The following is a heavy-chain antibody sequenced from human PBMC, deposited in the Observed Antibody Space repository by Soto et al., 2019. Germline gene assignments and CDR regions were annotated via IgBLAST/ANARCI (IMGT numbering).Heavy chain of an antibody. CDR2: VSAYNRNT. V-gene: IGHV1-18*04. D-gene: IGHD1-26*01. J-gene: IGHJ4*02. Sequence: QVRLVQSGLEVKKPGASVRLSCKTSGYTFTNYGVTWVRQAPGQGLEWMGWVSAYNRNTNYAQKFEDRVIMTPDTSTSTAYLELRNLKSDDTAVYYCARARQWEPLLYWGEGTLVTVS. CDR3: ARARQWEPLLY. CDR1: GYTFTNYG.